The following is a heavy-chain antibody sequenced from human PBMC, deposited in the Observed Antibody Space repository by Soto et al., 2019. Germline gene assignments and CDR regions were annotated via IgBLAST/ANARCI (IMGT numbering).Heavy chain of an antibody. CDR3: ARDRVDIVADYYYYMDV. CDR2: IYSGGST. J-gene: IGHJ6*03. Sequence: GGSLRLSCAASGFTVSSNYMSWVRQAPGKGLEWVSVIYSGGSTYYADSVKGRFTISRHNSKNTLYLQMNSLRAEDTAVYYCARDRVDIVADYYYYMDVWGKGTTVTVSS. V-gene: IGHV3-53*04. D-gene: IGHD5-12*01. CDR1: GFTVSSNY.